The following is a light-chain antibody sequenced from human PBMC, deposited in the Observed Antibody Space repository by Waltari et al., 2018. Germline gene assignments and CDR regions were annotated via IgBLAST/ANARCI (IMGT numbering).Light chain of an antibody. CDR1: SSNIGNNY. CDR2: EDS. CDR3: GTWDSSLSGAV. Sequence: QSVLTQPPLVSAAPGQRVTISCSGGSSNIGNNYVSWYRQFPGTAPKLLIYEDSERPSGIPGRFSGSKSGTSATLDITGLQAGDEADYYCGTWDSSLSGAVFGGGTHLTVL. V-gene: IGLV1-51*02. J-gene: IGLJ7*01.